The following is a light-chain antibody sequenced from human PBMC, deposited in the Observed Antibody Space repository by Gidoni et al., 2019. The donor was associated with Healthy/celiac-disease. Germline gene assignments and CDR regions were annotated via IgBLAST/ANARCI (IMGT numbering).Light chain of an antibody. CDR1: NIGSKS. CDR3: QVWDSSSDHLVV. J-gene: IGLJ2*01. Sequence: SYVLTQPPSVSVATGKTARITCGGNNIGSKSVHWYQQKPGQSPLLVIYYDSYRPSGIPERFSGSNSGNTATLTISRVEAGDEAVYYCQVWDSSSDHLVVFGGGTKLTVL. CDR2: YDS. V-gene: IGLV3-21*04.